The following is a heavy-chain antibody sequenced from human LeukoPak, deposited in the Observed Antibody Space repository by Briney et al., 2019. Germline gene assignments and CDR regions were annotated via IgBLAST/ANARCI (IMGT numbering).Heavy chain of an antibody. CDR3: AKTGNPATGDY. CDR2: TYSGGST. V-gene: IGHV3-53*01. CDR1: GFTVSSNY. D-gene: IGHD1-1*01. J-gene: IGHJ4*02. Sequence: GGSLRLSCAASGFTVSSNYMTWVRQAPGKGLEWVSVTYSGGSTYYADSVKGRFTISRDNSKNTLYLQVNSLRAEDTAVYYCAKTGNPATGDYWGQGTLVTVSS.